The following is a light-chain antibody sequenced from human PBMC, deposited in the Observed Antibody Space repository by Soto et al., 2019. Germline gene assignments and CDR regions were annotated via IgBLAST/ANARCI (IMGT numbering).Light chain of an antibody. Sequence: DIQMTQSPSSLSASVGDRVTITCRASQGIGSYLAWYQQKPGKVPKVLIYSASTLQSGVPSRFSGSGSGIDFTLTISSLQPEDVATYYCQKYDSAPETFGQGTKVEI. CDR3: QKYDSAPET. J-gene: IGKJ1*01. V-gene: IGKV1-27*01. CDR1: QGIGSY. CDR2: SAS.